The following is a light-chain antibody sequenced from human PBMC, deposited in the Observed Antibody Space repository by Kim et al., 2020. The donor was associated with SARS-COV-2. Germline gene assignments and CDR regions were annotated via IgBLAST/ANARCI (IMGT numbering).Light chain of an antibody. CDR2: DVS. Sequence: QSALTQPASVSGSPGQTITISCTGTSSDVGGYNYVPWYQQHPGKAPKLMIYDVSNRPSGVANRFSGSKSGNTASLTISGLQAEDEADYYCSSYTGTSIWVFGGGTKLTDL. V-gene: IGLV2-14*03. CDR1: SSDVGGYNY. J-gene: IGLJ3*02. CDR3: SSYTGTSIWV.